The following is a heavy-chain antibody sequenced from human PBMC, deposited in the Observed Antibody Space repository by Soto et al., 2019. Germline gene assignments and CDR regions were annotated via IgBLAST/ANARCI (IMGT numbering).Heavy chain of an antibody. J-gene: IGHJ4*02. CDR2: ISYDGSNK. D-gene: IGHD3-22*01. CDR3: ARVPLNYDSSGYVDY. Sequence: QVQLVESGGGVVQPGRSLRLSCAASGFTFSSYAMQWVRQAPGKGLEWVAVISYDGSNKYYADSVKGRFTISRDNSKNTLYLQMNSLRAEDTAVYYCARVPLNYDSSGYVDYWGQGPLVTVSS. CDR1: GFTFSSYA. V-gene: IGHV3-30-3*01.